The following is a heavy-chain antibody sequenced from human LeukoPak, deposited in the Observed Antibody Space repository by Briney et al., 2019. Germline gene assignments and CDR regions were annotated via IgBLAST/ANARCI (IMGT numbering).Heavy chain of an antibody. CDR2: IGETDSRT. J-gene: IGHJ4*02. V-gene: IGHV3-23*01. CDR3: AKESWRFDS. D-gene: IGHD3-10*01. CDR1: GFIFSNYA. Sequence: PGGSLRLSCATSGFIFSNYAMSWVRQAPGKGLEWVSTIGETDSRTHYVDSVKGRFTISRDNSKNTLYLQMNSLRAEDTAIYYCAKESWRFDSWGQGTLVTVSS.